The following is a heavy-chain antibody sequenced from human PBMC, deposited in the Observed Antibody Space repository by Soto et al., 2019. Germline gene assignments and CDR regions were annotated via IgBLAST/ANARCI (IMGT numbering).Heavy chain of an antibody. D-gene: IGHD6-13*01. CDR2: INSDASII. J-gene: IGHJ4*02. Sequence: EVQLVESGGGLVQPGGSLRLSCAVSGITFRSYWMHWIRQAPGKGLVWVSHINSDASIINYADSVKGRFTISRDNARNTLYLQMNSLRVDDTGIYYRASDAAAGLKFWGQGTLVTVSS. CDR1: GITFRSYW. V-gene: IGHV3-74*01. CDR3: ASDAAAGLKF.